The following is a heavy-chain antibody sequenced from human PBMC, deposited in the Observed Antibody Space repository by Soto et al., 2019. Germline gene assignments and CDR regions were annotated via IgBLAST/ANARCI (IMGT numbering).Heavy chain of an antibody. CDR1: GFTFSPYT. CDR2: ISSRSSYI. CDR3: TRDLAAATSYGMDV. J-gene: IGHJ6*02. V-gene: IGHV3-21*01. D-gene: IGHD6-13*01. Sequence: EVQLVESGGGLVKPGGSLRLSCAASGFTFSPYTMNWVRQAPGKGLEWVSSISSRSSYIYYADSVKGRLTISRDNAKNSLYLLMNSLRAEDTAVYYCTRDLAAATSYGMDVWGQGTTVTVSS.